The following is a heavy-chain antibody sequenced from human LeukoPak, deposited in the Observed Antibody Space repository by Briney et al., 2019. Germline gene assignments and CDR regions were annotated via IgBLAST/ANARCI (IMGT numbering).Heavy chain of an antibody. V-gene: IGHV3-15*01. D-gene: IGHD3-10*01. Sequence: PGGSLRLSCAASGFTFNKAWMSWVRLAPGKGLEWVGRIKNKGDGGTTDYAAPVKGRFTVSRDDSKSTLYLQMNSLKTEDTAVYDCTTSGTPFEYWGQGTLVTVSS. CDR3: TTSGTPFEY. CDR2: IKNKGDGGTT. CDR1: GFTFNKAW. J-gene: IGHJ4*02.